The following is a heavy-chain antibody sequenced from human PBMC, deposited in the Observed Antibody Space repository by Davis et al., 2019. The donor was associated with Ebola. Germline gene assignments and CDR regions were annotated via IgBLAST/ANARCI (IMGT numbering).Heavy chain of an antibody. V-gene: IGHV4-34*01. CDR3: ARGGEWELSYYFDY. Sequence: MPGGSLRLSCAVYGGSFSGYYWSWIRQPPGKGLEWIGEINHSGSTNYNPSLKSRVTISVDTSKNQFSLKLSSVTAADTAVYYCARGGEWELSYYFDYWGQGTLVTVSS. J-gene: IGHJ4*02. D-gene: IGHD1-26*01. CDR1: GGSFSGYY. CDR2: INHSGST.